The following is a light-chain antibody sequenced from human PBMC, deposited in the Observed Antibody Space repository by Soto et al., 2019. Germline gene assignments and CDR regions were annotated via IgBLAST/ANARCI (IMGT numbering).Light chain of an antibody. J-gene: IGKJ3*01. V-gene: IGKV3-15*01. CDR2: RAS. CDR3: QQYDNLPLT. CDR1: QTIYSN. Sequence: IVMSKSPSTLSVSPGERATLYCRASQTIYSNVAWYQQRPGQPPRLLIYRASSRATGIPARFSGSGSGTDFTLTISSLEPEDFAVYYCQQYDNLPLTFGPGTKEDIK.